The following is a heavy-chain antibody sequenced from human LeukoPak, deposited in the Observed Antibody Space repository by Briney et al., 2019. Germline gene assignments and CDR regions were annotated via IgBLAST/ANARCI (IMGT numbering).Heavy chain of an antibody. J-gene: IGHJ3*02. Sequence: PSGTLSLTCTVSRGFISSPNWWTWVRQAPGKGLEWIGEIYHDGSTSHNPSLMSRLTISVDKSRNEFSLKLSSVTAADTAVYYCASRTASALEGFDMWGQGTMVTVSS. CDR2: IYHDGST. CDR1: RGFISSPNW. V-gene: IGHV4-4*02. D-gene: IGHD6-19*01. CDR3: ASRTASALEGFDM.